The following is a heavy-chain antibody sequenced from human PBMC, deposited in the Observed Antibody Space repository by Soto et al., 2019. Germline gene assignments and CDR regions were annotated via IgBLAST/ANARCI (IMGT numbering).Heavy chain of an antibody. Sequence: QVQLQESGPGLVKPSGTLSLTCAVSGGSISSSNWWRWVRQPPGKGLEWIGEIYHSGSTNYNPSPKSRVTISVDKSKNRFSLKLSSVTAADTAVYYCARDRKWIQLDYYYGMDVWGQGTTVTVSS. V-gene: IGHV4-4*02. CDR2: IYHSGST. D-gene: IGHD1-1*01. J-gene: IGHJ6*02. CDR3: ARDRKWIQLDYYYGMDV. CDR1: GGSISSSNW.